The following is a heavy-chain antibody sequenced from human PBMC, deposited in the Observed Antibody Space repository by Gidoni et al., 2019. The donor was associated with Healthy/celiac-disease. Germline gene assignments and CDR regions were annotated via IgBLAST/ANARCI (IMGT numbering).Heavy chain of an antibody. CDR2: IKQDGSEK. V-gene: IGHV3-7*03. CDR3: ARDAWQLQGNGMDV. Sequence: EVQLVESGGGLVQPGGSLRLPCAASGFPFSSYWMSWVRQAPGKGLEWVANIKQDGSEKYYVDSVKGRFTISRDNAKNSLYLQMNSLRAEDTAVYYCARDAWQLQGNGMDVWGQGTTVTVSS. CDR1: GFPFSSYW. D-gene: IGHD6-6*01. J-gene: IGHJ6*02.